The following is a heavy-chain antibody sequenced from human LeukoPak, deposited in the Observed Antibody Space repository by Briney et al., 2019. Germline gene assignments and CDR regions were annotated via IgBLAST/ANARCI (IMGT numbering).Heavy chain of an antibody. Sequence: GASVKVSCKASGYTFTDFYVHWVRQAPGQGLEWMGWINPKNGGTNYKEKFQGRVTMTRDTSISTVYMELSGLRPDDTAVYYCATQRGGYCTNGVCYDLLPGELDYWGQGTLVTVSS. CDR3: ATQRGGYCTNGVCYDLLPGELDY. V-gene: IGHV1-2*02. CDR1: GYTFTDFY. D-gene: IGHD2-8*01. J-gene: IGHJ4*02. CDR2: INPKNGGT.